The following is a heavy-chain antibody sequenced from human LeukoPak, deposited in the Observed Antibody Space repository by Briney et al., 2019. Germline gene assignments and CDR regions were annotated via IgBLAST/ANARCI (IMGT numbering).Heavy chain of an antibody. CDR1: GYTFTSSW. J-gene: IGHJ4*02. CDR2: IYPGDSDT. Sequence: GESLKISCQGSGYTFTSSWIGWVRQMPGQGLEWVGIIYPGDSDTRYSPSLQGQVTISADKSIRTTYLQWSSLKASDSAMYYCAKGDGYNTFDSWGQGTLVTVSS. CDR3: AKGDGYNTFDS. D-gene: IGHD5-24*01. V-gene: IGHV5-51*01.